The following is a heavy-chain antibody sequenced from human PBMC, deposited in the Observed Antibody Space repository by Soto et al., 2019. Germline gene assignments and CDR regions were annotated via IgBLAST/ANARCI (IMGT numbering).Heavy chain of an antibody. CDR3: AKAYSGSGGPFDY. J-gene: IGHJ4*02. V-gene: IGHV3-9*01. CDR1: GFRFEDYA. CDR2: ISWNSGSI. Sequence: EVQLVESGGGLVQPGRSLRLSCAASGFRFEDYAMHWVRQAPGKGLEWVSGISWNSGSIGYVDSVKGRFTISRDNAKNPLYLQMNSLRPEDTALYYCAKAYSGSGGPFDYWGQGILVTASS. D-gene: IGHD6-6*01.